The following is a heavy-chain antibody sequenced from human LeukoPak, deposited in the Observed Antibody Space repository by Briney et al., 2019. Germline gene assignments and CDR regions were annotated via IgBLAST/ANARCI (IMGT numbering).Heavy chain of an antibody. CDR2: ISYDGSNK. J-gene: IGHJ4*02. Sequence: GRSLRLSCEASGFTFSSYGMHWVRQAPGKGLEWVAVISYDGSNKYYADSVKGRFTISRDNSKNTLYLQMNSLRAEDTAVYYCAKDGSSGFFDYWGQGTLVTVSS. V-gene: IGHV3-30*18. CDR1: GFTFSSYG. CDR3: AKDGSSGFFDY. D-gene: IGHD3-22*01.